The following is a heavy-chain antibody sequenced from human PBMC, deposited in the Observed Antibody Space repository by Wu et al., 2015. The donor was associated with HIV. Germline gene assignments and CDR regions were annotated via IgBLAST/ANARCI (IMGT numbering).Heavy chain of an antibody. D-gene: IGHD1-26*01. CDR1: GYTFSNYD. Sequence: QVQLVQSGAEVKKPGASVKVSCKASGYTFSNYDINWVRQATGQGLEWMGWMNPKSGNTGFAQKFQDRVAMTRNTSINTAYLDLGYLKSEDTAVYYCARVITWRNFGXFYDHWGQGALVTVSS. J-gene: IGHJ5*02. V-gene: IGHV1-8*01. CDR3: ARVITWRNFGXFYDH. CDR2: MNPKSGNT.